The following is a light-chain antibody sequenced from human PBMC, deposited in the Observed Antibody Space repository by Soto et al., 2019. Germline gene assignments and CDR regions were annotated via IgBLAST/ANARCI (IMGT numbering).Light chain of an antibody. V-gene: IGLV2-14*01. J-gene: IGLJ1*01. CDR2: EVS. CDR1: SSDVGGYNY. CDR3: SSYTSSNTLVV. Sequence: SALTQPASVSGSPGQSITISCTGTSSDVGGYNYVSWYQQHPGKAPKLMIYEVSNRPSGVSNRFSGSKSGNTASLTISGLQAEDEADYYCSSYTSSNTLVVFGTGTKVIVL.